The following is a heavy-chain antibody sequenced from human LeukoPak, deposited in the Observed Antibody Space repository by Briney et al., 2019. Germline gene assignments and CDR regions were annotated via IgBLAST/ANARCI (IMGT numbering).Heavy chain of an antibody. CDR3: AVHLPGDYLDP. J-gene: IGHJ5*02. Sequence: ASVKVSCKASGYTFTIYDINWVRQAAGQGLEWMGWMNPDSGNTDFAQKIQGRVTMTRNTSISTAYMELSSLTSEDTAVYYCAVHLPGDYLDPWGQGTLVTVSS. CDR2: MNPDSGNT. CDR1: GYTFTIYD. V-gene: IGHV1-8*01. D-gene: IGHD4-17*01.